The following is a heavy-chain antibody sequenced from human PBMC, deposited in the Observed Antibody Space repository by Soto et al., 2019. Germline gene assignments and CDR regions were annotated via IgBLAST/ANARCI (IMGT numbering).Heavy chain of an antibody. CDR2: ISNDGNNK. Sequence: GGSLRLSCAASGFTLSCSVMIWVRQAPGKGLEWLAVISNDGNNKYYADSVKGRFSISRDNSRNTLFLHMNSLKGEDTAMYFCAKVGPYYDFWSSYPTRSYFDPWGQGTLVTVSS. CDR3: AKVGPYYDFWSSYPTRSYFDP. V-gene: IGHV3-30-3*01. CDR1: GFTLSCSV. D-gene: IGHD3-3*01. J-gene: IGHJ5*02.